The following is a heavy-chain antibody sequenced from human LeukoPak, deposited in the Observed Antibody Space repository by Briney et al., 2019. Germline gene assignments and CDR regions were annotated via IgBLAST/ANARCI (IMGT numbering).Heavy chain of an antibody. CDR1: GFTFSSYG. CDR2: ISYDGSNK. CDR3: AGRTYHFDY. Sequence: GRSLRLSCAASGFTFSSYGMHWVRQAPAKGLEWVAVISYDGSNKYYADSVKGRFTISRDNSKNTLYLQRNSLRAEDTAVYYCAGRTYHFDYWGQGTLVTVSS. V-gene: IGHV3-30*03. J-gene: IGHJ4*02. D-gene: IGHD2-2*01.